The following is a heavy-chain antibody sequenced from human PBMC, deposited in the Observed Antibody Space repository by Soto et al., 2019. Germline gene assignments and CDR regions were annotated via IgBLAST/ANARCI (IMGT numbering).Heavy chain of an antibody. Sequence: GGSLRLSWAASGFTFSTYVMSWVRQAPGEGLEWVSSISGSGGGTFYADSVKGRFTISRDNSKNTLYLQMNSLRAEDTALYYCTKSSYPDYWGQGTLVTSPQ. CDR2: ISGSGGGT. D-gene: IGHD2-2*01. V-gene: IGHV3-23*01. CDR3: TKSSYPDY. CDR1: GFTFSTYV. J-gene: IGHJ4*02.